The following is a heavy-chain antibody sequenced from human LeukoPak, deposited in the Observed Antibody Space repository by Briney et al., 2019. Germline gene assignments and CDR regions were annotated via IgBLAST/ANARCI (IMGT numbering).Heavy chain of an antibody. V-gene: IGHV3-23*01. D-gene: IGHD2-2*01. J-gene: IGHJ6*02. CDR1: GFTFSSYA. Sequence: AGGSLRLSCAASGFTFSSYAMSWVRQAPGKGLKWVSTINDNGDGTYYADSVKGRFTISRDNSYNTVSLQMNSLRAEDTAVYYCAKDYSNTRRFYYGMDVWGQGTTVTVSS. CDR3: AKDYSNTRRFYYGMDV. CDR2: INDNGDGT.